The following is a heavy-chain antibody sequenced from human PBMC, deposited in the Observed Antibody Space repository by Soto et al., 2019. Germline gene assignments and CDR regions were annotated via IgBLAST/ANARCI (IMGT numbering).Heavy chain of an antibody. V-gene: IGHV4-31*03. CDR2: IYYSGST. D-gene: IGHD2-2*01. Sequence: SETLSLTCTVSGGSISSGGYYWSWIRQHPGKGLEWIGYIYYSGSTYYNPSLKSRVTISVDTSKNQFSLKLSSVTAADTAVYYCARGRDVYCSSTSCYYFDYWGQGTLVTVSS. CDR3: ARGRDVYCSSTSCYYFDY. CDR1: GGSISSGGYY. J-gene: IGHJ4*02.